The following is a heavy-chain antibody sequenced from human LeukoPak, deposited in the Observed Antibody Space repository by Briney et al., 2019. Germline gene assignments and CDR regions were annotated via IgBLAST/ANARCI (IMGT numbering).Heavy chain of an antibody. V-gene: IGHV1-18*01. J-gene: IGHJ4*02. Sequence: VSVKVSCKASGYTFTSYGISWVRQAPGQGLEWMGWISAYNGNTNYAQKLQGRVTMTTDTSTSTAYMELRSLRSDDTAVYYCARVCSGGSCYPGGFDYWGQGTLVTVSS. CDR1: GYTFTSYG. CDR3: ARVCSGGSCYPGGFDY. D-gene: IGHD2-15*01. CDR2: ISAYNGNT.